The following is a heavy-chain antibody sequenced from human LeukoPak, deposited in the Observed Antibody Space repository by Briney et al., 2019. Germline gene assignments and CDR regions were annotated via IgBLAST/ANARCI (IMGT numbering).Heavy chain of an antibody. CDR1: GFTFSNYG. D-gene: IGHD4-17*01. V-gene: IGHV3-30*02. J-gene: IGHJ4*02. Sequence: GGSLRLSCAACGFTFSNYGMDWVRQAPGKGVEWVAFIRFDGTIRYYSDSVKGRFTISRDNSKNTLYLQMNSPRAEDTAVYYCAKDDPTAYFDYWGQGTLVTVSS. CDR2: IRFDGTIR. CDR3: AKDDPTAYFDY.